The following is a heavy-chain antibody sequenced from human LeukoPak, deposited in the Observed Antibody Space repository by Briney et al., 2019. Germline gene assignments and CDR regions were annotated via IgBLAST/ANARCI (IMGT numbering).Heavy chain of an antibody. J-gene: IGHJ4*02. CDR1: GFTFSAYW. V-gene: IGHV3-7*03. CDR3: ARKTVVGSYFDY. Sequence: GGSLTLSCAASGFTFSAYWMSWVRQARGKGLEWVANIKQDGSDKYYVDSVKGRFTISRDNAKNSLYLQMNSLRAEDTAVYYCARKTVVGSYFDYWGQGTPVTVSS. D-gene: IGHD4-23*01. CDR2: IKQDGSDK.